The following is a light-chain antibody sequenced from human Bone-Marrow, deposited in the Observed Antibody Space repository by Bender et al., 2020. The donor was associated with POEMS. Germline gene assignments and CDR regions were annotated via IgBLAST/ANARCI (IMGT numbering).Light chain of an antibody. CDR1: KLGDKD. V-gene: IGLV3-1*01. Sequence: SYELTQSPLVSVSPGQTANITCSGNKLGDKDICWFQQKPGQSPVLVIYQDNKRPSGIPERFSGSNSEDTATLTISGTQAMDEADFYGQAWDSSTAVFGGGTKLTGL. J-gene: IGLJ2*01. CDR2: QDN. CDR3: QAWDSSTAV.